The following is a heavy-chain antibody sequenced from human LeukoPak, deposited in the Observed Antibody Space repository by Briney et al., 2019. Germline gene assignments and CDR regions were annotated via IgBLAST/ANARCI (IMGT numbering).Heavy chain of an antibody. V-gene: IGHV3-7*01. D-gene: IGHD5-18*01. Sequence: GGSLRLSCEASGFTFSDYWMSWVRQAPGKGPEWVANIHQDGSEKNYVDSVKGRFTISRDNSKKSLYLQMNSLRADDPAVYYCATYKWIHLWSPPFDYWGQGTLVTVSS. CDR2: IHQDGSEK. J-gene: IGHJ4*02. CDR1: GFTFSDYW. CDR3: ATYKWIHLWSPPFDY.